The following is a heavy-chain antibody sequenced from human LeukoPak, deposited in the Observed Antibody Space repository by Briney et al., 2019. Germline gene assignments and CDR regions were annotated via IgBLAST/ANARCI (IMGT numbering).Heavy chain of an antibody. D-gene: IGHD1-1*01. CDR3: ATGTTGTAAFDI. J-gene: IGHJ3*02. CDR2: IYASGST. V-gene: IGHV4-61*02. Sequence: SQTLSLTCTVSGGSISSGSYYWSWIRQPAGKGLEWIGRIYASGSTNYNPSLKSRVTISVDTSKNQFSLKLSSVTAADTAVYYCATGTTGTAAFDIWGQGTMVTVSS. CDR1: GGSISSGSYY.